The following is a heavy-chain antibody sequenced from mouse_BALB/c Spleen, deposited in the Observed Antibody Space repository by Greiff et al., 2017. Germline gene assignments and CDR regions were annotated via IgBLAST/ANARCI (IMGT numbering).Heavy chain of an antibody. CDR2: ISYSGST. CDR1: GYSITSDYA. J-gene: IGHJ3*01. Sequence: EVKVEESGPGLVKPSQSLSLTCTVTGYSITSDYAWNWIRQFPGNKLEWMGYISYSGSTSYNPSLKSRISITRDTSKNQFFLQLNSVTTEDTATYYCARSYYGNQFDYWGQGTLVTVSA. D-gene: IGHD2-1*01. V-gene: IGHV3-2*02. CDR3: ARSYYGNQFDY.